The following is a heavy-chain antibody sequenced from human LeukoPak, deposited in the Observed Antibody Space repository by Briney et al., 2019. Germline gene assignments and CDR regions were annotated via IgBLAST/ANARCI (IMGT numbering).Heavy chain of an antibody. V-gene: IGHV1-46*01. Sequence: ASVKVSCKASGYTFTNYYMHWVRQAPGQGLEWMGIINPSGGSTSYAQKFQGRVTMTRDTSTSTVYMELSSLRSEDTAVYYCARAGIAAAGTGDWFDPWGQGTLVTVSS. D-gene: IGHD6-13*01. J-gene: IGHJ5*02. CDR3: ARAGIAAAGTGDWFDP. CDR2: INPSGGST. CDR1: GYTFTNYY.